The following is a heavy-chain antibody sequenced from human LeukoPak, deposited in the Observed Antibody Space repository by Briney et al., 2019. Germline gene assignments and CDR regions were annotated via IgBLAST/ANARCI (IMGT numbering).Heavy chain of an antibody. CDR3: AKGGGGRLIYYYYMDV. CDR1: GFTFSNYS. D-gene: IGHD3-16*01. Sequence: GGSLRLSCAASGFTFSNYSMNWVRQAPGKGLDWVAFIRYDGNNKLYADSVKGRFTISRDNAKNSLYLQMNSLRAEDMALYYCAKGGGGRLIYYYYMDVWGKGTTVTVSS. J-gene: IGHJ6*03. CDR2: IRYDGNNK. V-gene: IGHV3-30*02.